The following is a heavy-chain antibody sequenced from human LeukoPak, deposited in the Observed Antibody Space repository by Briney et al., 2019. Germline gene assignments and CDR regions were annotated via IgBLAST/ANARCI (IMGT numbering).Heavy chain of an antibody. V-gene: IGHV1-2*02. D-gene: IGHD5-12*01. J-gene: IGHJ4*02. Sequence: ASVKVSCKASGYSFTDYYMHWVRQAPGQGLEWMGWINPNSGGTNYAQKFQGRVTMTRDTSISTAYMELSRLRSDDTAVYYCARDAWGSGYENDDYWGQGTLVTVSS. CDR3: ARDAWGSGYENDDY. CDR2: INPNSGGT. CDR1: GYSFTDYY.